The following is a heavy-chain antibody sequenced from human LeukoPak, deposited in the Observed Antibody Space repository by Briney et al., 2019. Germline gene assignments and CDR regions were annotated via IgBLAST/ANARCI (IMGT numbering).Heavy chain of an antibody. CDR3: ARASGVAADNFDY. D-gene: IGHD2-15*01. CDR2: IYSGGST. J-gene: IGHJ4*02. V-gene: IGHV3-66*01. CDR1: QFY. Sequence: GGSLRLSCAASQFYMNWVRQAPGKGLEWVSTIYSGGSTYYADSVKGRFIISRDNSKNTLYLQMNSLRAEDTAVYYCARASGVAADNFDYWGQGTLVTVSS.